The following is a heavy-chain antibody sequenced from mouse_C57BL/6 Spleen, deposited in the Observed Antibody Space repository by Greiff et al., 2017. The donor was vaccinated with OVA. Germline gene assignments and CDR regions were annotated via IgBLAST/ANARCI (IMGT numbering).Heavy chain of an antibody. V-gene: IGHV1-82*01. CDR3: ARSAYYSPAWFAY. Sequence: LEESGPELVKPGASVKISCKASGYAFSSSWMNWVKQRPGKGLEWIGRIYPGDGDTNYNGKFKGKATLTADKSSSTAYMQLSSLTSEDSAVYFCARSAYYSPAWFAYWGQGTLVTVSA. J-gene: IGHJ3*01. D-gene: IGHD2-12*01. CDR2: IYPGDGDT. CDR1: GYAFSSSW.